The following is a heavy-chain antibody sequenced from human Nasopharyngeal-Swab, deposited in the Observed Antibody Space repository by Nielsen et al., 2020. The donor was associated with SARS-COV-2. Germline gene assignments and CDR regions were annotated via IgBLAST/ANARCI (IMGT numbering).Heavy chain of an antibody. Sequence: ASVKVSCKASGYTFTSYGISWVRQAPGQGLEWMGIINPSGGSTSYAQKFQGRVTMTRDTSTSTVYMELSSLRSEDTAVYYCAREAGYYYYYMDVWGKGTTVTVSS. CDR2: INPSGGST. V-gene: IGHV1-46*01. CDR3: AREAGYYYYYMDV. CDR1: GYTFTSYG. D-gene: IGHD6-13*01. J-gene: IGHJ6*03.